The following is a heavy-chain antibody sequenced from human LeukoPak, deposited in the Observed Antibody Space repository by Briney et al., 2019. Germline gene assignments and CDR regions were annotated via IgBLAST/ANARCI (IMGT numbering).Heavy chain of an antibody. D-gene: IGHD2-8*02. J-gene: IGHJ4*02. Sequence: GGSLRLSCTASGFTFSSYSMNWVRQAPGKGLDWVSSISSTSSSYIYYADSVKGRFTISRDNAKNSLYLQMNSLRAEDTAVSYCARGLQSCTGDCYFGYWGQGTLVTVSS. CDR3: ARGLQSCTGDCYFGY. V-gene: IGHV3-21*01. CDR1: GFTFSSYS. CDR2: ISSTSSSYI.